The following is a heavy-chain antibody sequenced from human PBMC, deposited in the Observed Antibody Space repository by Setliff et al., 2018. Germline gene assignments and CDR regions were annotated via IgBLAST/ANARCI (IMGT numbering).Heavy chain of an antibody. D-gene: IGHD4-4*01. V-gene: IGHV1-69*05. CDR3: ARGSYRTSNWFDP. CDR2: IIPIFGTA. Sequence: GASVKVSCKASGGTFSSYAISWVRQAPGQGLEWMGGIIPIFGTANYAQKLQGRVTMTTDTSTSTAYMELRSLRSDDTAVYYCARGSYRTSNWFDPWGQGTLVTVS. J-gene: IGHJ5*02. CDR1: GGTFSSYA.